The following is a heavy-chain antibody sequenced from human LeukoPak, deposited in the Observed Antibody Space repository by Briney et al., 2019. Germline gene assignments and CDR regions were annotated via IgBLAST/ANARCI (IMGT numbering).Heavy chain of an antibody. D-gene: IGHD5-18*01. CDR3: ARKYSYGYDPFSDY. CDR1: GGSISSYY. Sequence: SETLSLTCTVSGGSISSYYWSWIRQPPGKGLEGIGYIYYSGSTNYNPSLKSRVTISIDTSKNQFSLKLSSVTAADTAVYYCARKYSYGYDPFSDYWGQGTLVTVSS. CDR2: IYYSGST. V-gene: IGHV4-59*01. J-gene: IGHJ4*02.